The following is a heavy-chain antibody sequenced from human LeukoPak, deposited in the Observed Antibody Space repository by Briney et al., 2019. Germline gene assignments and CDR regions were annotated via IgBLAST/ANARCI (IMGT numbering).Heavy chain of an antibody. Sequence: PEGSLRLSCAASGFTVSSNYMSWVRQAPGKGLEWVSVIYSGGSTYYADSVKGRFTISRDNSKNTLYLQMNSLRAEDTAVYYCARDTYYYGSGSSNDYWGQGTLVTVSS. J-gene: IGHJ4*02. CDR3: ARDTYYYGSGSSNDY. CDR2: IYSGGST. CDR1: GFTVSSNY. D-gene: IGHD3-10*01. V-gene: IGHV3-66*01.